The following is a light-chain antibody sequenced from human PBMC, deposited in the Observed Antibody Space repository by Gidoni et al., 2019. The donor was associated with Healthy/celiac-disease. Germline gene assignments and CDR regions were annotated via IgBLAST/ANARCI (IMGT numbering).Light chain of an antibody. J-gene: IGKJ5*01. CDR2: AAS. CDR3: QQSYSTPPIT. CDR1: QSISSY. Sequence: DIQMTQSPSSLSASVGDRVTITCRASQSISSYLNWYQQKPGKAPKLLIYAASSLQSGVPSRFSGSGSGTDLTITISSLQPEDCATYYCQQSYSTPPITFGQGTRLEIK. V-gene: IGKV1-39*01.